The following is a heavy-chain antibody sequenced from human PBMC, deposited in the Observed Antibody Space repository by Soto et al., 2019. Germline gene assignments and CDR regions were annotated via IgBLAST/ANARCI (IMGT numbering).Heavy chain of an antibody. CDR2: INYRGTT. V-gene: IGHV4-31*03. CDR3: ARDAPGVAPY. Sequence: QVQLQESGPGLVKPSQTLSLTCTVSGGSIIDGQTYLNWIRQHPERGLEWMGYINYRGTTNYSPAFQSRVLISIGTSKNQFSLRLTSVTAADTAVYYCARDAPGVAPYWGQGTLVTVSS. D-gene: IGHD2-15*01. J-gene: IGHJ4*02. CDR1: GGSIIDGQTY.